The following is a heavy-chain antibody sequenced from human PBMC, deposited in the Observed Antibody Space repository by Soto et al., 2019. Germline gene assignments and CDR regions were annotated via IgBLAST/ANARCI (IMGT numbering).Heavy chain of an antibody. CDR2: ISCDGGST. CDR3: AKDIGYSSSWYFYYYGMDV. V-gene: IGHV3-43*01. D-gene: IGHD6-13*01. J-gene: IGHJ6*02. CDR1: GFTFDDYT. Sequence: GGSLRLSCAPSGFTFDDYTMHWVRQAPGKGLEWVSLISCDGGSTYYADSVKGRFTISRDNSKNSLYLQMNSLRTEDTALYYCAKDIGYSSSWYFYYYGMDVWGQGTTVTVSS.